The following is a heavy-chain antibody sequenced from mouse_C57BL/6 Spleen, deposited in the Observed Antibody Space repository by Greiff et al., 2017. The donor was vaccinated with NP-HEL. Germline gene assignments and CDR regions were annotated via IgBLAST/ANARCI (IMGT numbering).Heavy chain of an antibody. CDR1: GYTFTSYW. CDR2: IDPSDSYT. D-gene: IGHD1-1*01. Sequence: VQLQQPGAELVRPGTSVKLSCKASGYTFTSYWMHWVKQRPGQGLEWIGVIDPSDSYTNYNQKFKGKATLTVDTSSSTAYMQLSSLTSEDSAVYYCASITTVVASDYWGQGTTLTVSS. CDR3: ASITTVVASDY. J-gene: IGHJ2*01. V-gene: IGHV1-59*01.